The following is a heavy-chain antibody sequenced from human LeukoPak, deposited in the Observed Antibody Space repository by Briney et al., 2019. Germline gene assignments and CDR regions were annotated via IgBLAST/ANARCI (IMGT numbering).Heavy chain of an antibody. Sequence: PSETLSLTCTVSGGSISSGGYYWSWIRQPPGKGLEWIGYIYHSGSTYYNPSLKSRVTISVDRSKNQFSLKLSSVTAADTAVYYCARLCHSSSWSGTNWFDPWGQGTLVTVSS. CDR3: ARLCHSSSWSGTNWFDP. CDR1: GGSISSGGYY. J-gene: IGHJ5*02. CDR2: IYHSGST. V-gene: IGHV4-30-2*01. D-gene: IGHD6-13*01.